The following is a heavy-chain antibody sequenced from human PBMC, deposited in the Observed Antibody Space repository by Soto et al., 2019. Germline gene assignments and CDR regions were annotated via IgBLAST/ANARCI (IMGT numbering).Heavy chain of an antibody. D-gene: IGHD4-17*01. V-gene: IGHV4-31*03. CDR1: GGSISSGGYY. Sequence: QAQLQETGPGLVKPSQTLSLTCTVPGGSISSGGYYWSWIRQLPGKGLEWIGYIYYSGSTYYNPSLKSRVTISVDTSNNQFSLKLSSVTAADTAVYYCAREDGDLYYGMDVWGQGTTVTVSS. CDR3: AREDGDLYYGMDV. CDR2: IYYSGST. J-gene: IGHJ6*02.